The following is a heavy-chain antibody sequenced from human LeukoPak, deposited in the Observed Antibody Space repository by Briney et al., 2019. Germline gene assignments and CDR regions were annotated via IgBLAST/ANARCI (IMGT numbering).Heavy chain of an antibody. J-gene: IGHJ4*02. Sequence: PSETLSLTCTVSGGSISSSSYYLGWIRQPPAKGLEWIGSIYYSGSTYYNPSLKSRVTISVDTSKNQFSLKLSSVTAADTAVYYCARHVGYCSGGSCYGYFDYWGQGALVTVSS. V-gene: IGHV4-39*01. CDR3: ARHVGYCSGGSCYGYFDY. CDR1: GGSISSSSYY. D-gene: IGHD2-15*01. CDR2: IYYSGST.